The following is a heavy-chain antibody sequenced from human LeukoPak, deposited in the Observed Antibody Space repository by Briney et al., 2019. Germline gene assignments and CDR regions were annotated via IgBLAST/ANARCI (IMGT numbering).Heavy chain of an antibody. V-gene: IGHV3-21*01. CDR2: ISSSSSYI. D-gene: IGHD3-22*01. CDR3: ARVRVYYDSSGYSQGMDV. J-gene: IGHJ6*02. CDR1: GYTFSCYS. Sequence: RTGGYLRLSCAASGYTFSCYSMNWVRQAPGKGLEWVSSISSSSSYIYYADSVKGRFTISRDNAKNSLYLQMNSLRAEDTAVYYCARVRVYYDSSGYSQGMDVWGQGTTVTVSS.